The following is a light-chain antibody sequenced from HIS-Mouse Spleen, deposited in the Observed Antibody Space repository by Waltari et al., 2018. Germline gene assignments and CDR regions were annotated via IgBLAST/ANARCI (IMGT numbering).Light chain of an antibody. Sequence: QSALTQPASVSGSPGQSITISCTGTSSDVGVSNYVSWYQQHPGKAPKLMIYDVSNRHSGVSNRFSGSKSGNTASLTISGLQAEDEADYYCSSYTSSSTYVFGTGTKVTVL. V-gene: IGLV2-14*03. J-gene: IGLJ1*01. CDR3: SSYTSSSTYV. CDR1: SSDVGVSNY. CDR2: DVS.